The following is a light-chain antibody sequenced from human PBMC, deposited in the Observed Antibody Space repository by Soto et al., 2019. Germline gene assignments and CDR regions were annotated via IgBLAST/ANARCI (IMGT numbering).Light chain of an antibody. J-gene: IGKJ1*01. CDR2: LGS. Sequence: DIVMTQSPLSLAVTPGEPASISCRSSQSLLYSNGYNFLDWYLQKPGQSPQLLIYLGSNRASGVPDRFSGSGSGTDFTLTISRVEAEDVGVYYCFQALQIPRTFGQGTKADIK. CDR1: QSLLYSNGYNF. V-gene: IGKV2-28*01. CDR3: FQALQIPRT.